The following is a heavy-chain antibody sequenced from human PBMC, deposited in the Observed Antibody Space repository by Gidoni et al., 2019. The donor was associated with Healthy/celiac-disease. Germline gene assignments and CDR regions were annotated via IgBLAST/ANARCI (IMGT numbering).Heavy chain of an antibody. CDR3: VKDLLMITFGGVSPGAFDY. J-gene: IGHJ4*02. CDR2: ISSNGGST. D-gene: IGHD3-16*01. Sequence: EVQLVESGGGLVQPGGSLRLSCSASGFTFSSYAMHWVRQAPGKGLEYVSAISSNGGSTYYADSVKGRFTISRDNSKNTLYLQMSSLRAEDTAVYYCVKDLLMITFGGVSPGAFDYWGQGTLVTVSS. CDR1: GFTFSSYA. V-gene: IGHV3-64D*09.